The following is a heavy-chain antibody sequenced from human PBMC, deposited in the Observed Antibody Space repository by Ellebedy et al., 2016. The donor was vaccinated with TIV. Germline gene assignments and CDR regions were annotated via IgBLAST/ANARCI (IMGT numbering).Heavy chain of an antibody. D-gene: IGHD4-17*01. CDR1: GFTFSSYA. J-gene: IGHJ4*02. CDR3: SRDHESEYGEKDVDY. Sequence: GGSLRLXXAASGFTFSSYAMTWVRQAPGKGLEWVSGIIGGGEMTFHADSVKGRFTISRDNSKNTLYLHMNSLRAEDTAVYYCSRDHESEYGEKDVDYWGQGTLVTVSS. CDR2: IIGGGEMT. V-gene: IGHV3-23*01.